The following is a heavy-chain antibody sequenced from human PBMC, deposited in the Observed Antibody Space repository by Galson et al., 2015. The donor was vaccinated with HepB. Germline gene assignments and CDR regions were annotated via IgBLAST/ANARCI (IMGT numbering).Heavy chain of an antibody. CDR3: ARIDGDYFLYGMDV. J-gene: IGHJ6*02. D-gene: IGHD4-17*01. CDR1: GGSISSGYYY. Sequence: TLSLTCTVSGGSISSGYYYWSWIRQPPGKGLEWIGYIYYSGSTYYNPSLKSRVTISVDTSKNQFSLKLSSVTAADTAVYYCARIDGDYFLYGMDVWGQGTTVTVSS. CDR2: IYYSGST. V-gene: IGHV4-30-4*01.